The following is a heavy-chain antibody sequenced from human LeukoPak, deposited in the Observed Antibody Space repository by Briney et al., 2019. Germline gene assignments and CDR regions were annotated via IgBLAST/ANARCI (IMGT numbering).Heavy chain of an antibody. CDR2: KKQDGSEK. J-gene: IGHJ4*02. CDR3: ARETSYDFWSGYYSGFDY. V-gene: IGHV3-7*01. Sequence: GGSLILSCAASGFTFSSYWMSWVRQAPGKGVEWVANKKQDGSEKYYVDSVKGLFTISRDNAKNSLYLQMNRLRAEDTAVYYCARETSYDFWSGYYSGFDYWGQGTLVTVSS. CDR1: GFTFSSYW. D-gene: IGHD3-3*01.